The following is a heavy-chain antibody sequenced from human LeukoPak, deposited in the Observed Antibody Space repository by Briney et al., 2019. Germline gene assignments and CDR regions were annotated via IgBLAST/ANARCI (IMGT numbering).Heavy chain of an antibody. CDR2: IYHSGST. D-gene: IGHD2-2*01. J-gene: IGHJ5*02. CDR3: AREIRSDVPAAPNWFDP. Sequence: SETLSLTCTVSGGSISSYYWSWIRQPPGKGLEWIGYIYHSGSTYYNPSLKSRVTISVDRSKNQFSLKLSSVTAADTAVYYCAREIRSDVPAAPNWFDPWAREPWSPSPQ. CDR1: GGSISSYY. V-gene: IGHV4-59*12.